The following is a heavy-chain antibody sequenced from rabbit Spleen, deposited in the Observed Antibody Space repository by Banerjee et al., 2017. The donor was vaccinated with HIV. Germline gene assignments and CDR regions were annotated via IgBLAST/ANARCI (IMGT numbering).Heavy chain of an antibody. J-gene: IGHJ6*01. CDR3: VREAGSSFSSYGMDL. D-gene: IGHD8-1*01. CDR1: GFTISNYW. Sequence: QLEESGGRLVQPGGSLTLSCKAYGFTISNYWMNWVRQAPGKGLEWIGIIYPITETTYYANWVNGRFTISSHNAQNTLYLQLSSLTAADTATYFCVREAGSSFSSYGMDLWGPGTLVTVS. V-gene: IGHV1S7*01. CDR2: IYPITETT.